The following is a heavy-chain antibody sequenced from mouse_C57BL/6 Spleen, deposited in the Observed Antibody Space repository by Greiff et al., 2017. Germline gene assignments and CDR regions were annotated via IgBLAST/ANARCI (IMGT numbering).Heavy chain of an antibody. Sequence: EVKLMESGGGLVQPGGSLSLSCAASGFTFTDYYMSWVRQPPGKGLEWLGFIRNKANGYTTEYSASVNSRFTISRANSQSILYLQMNALRAEDSDTYYCARFPSTVVPYYFDYWGQGTTLTVSS. J-gene: IGHJ2*01. V-gene: IGHV7-3*01. D-gene: IGHD1-1*01. CDR3: ARFPSTVVPYYFDY. CDR1: GFTFTDYY. CDR2: IRNKANGYTT.